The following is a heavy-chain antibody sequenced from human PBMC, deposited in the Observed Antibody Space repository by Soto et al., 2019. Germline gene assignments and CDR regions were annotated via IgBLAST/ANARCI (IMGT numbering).Heavy chain of an antibody. J-gene: IGHJ3*02. Sequence: GGSLRLSCAASGFSFMNHAMAWVRQGPGKGLEWVSCISGSGDRTFDANSVKGRFTISRDNSRNTLYLQMNSLRADDTAVYYCVRRGPSEWGAFDIWGQGTKVTVSS. V-gene: IGHV3-23*01. D-gene: IGHD3-3*01. CDR1: GFSFMNHA. CDR3: VRRGPSEWGAFDI. CDR2: ISGSGDRT.